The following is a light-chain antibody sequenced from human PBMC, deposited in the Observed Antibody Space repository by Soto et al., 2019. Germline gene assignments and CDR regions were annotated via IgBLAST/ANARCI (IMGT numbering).Light chain of an antibody. CDR2: GAS. V-gene: IGKV3-20*01. CDR3: QQYGSSPIT. Sequence: SVLTQSPGTLSLSPGERATLSCRASQSVGSGYLDWYQQKSGQAPRLLIYGASSRATGIPDRFSGSGSGTDFTLTISRLEPEDFAVYYCQQYGSSPITFGQGTRLEIK. J-gene: IGKJ5*01. CDR1: QSVGSGY.